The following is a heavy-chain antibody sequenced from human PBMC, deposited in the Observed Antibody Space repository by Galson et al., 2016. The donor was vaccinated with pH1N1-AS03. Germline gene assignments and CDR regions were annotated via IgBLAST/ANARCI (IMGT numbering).Heavy chain of an antibody. D-gene: IGHD2/OR15-2a*01. Sequence: SVKVSCKASGGTFATFAVSWVRQARGQGLEWMGGIIPLSGTTNYAQKFQGRLTITADDSTGTASMELSSLTSDDTAGYYCARDRYRDTSTDFYESAYWGQGTLVTVSS. J-gene: IGHJ4*02. CDR1: GGTFATFA. CDR3: ARDRYRDTSTDFYESAY. V-gene: IGHV1-69*13. CDR2: IIPLSGTT.